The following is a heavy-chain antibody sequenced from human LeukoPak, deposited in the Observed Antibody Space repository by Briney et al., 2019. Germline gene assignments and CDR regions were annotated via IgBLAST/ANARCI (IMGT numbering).Heavy chain of an antibody. Sequence: SVKVSCKASGGTFSSYAISWVRQAPGQGLEWMGGIIPIFGTANYAQKFQGRVTITTDGSTSTAYMELSSLRSEDTAVYYCARGPFGVVTFFDYWGQGTLVTVSS. J-gene: IGHJ4*02. CDR1: GGTFSSYA. D-gene: IGHD3-3*01. V-gene: IGHV1-69*05. CDR3: ARGPFGVVTFFDY. CDR2: IIPIFGTA.